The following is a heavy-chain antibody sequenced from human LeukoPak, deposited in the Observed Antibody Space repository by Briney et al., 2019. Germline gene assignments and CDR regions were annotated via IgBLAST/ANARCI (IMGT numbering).Heavy chain of an antibody. J-gene: IGHJ4*02. CDR3: ARSPLGIAPFDY. Sequence: GGSLRLSCAASGFTLSDHHMDWVRQAPGEGLERVARIRNKANRYTTEYAASVKGRFTISRDDSENSLYLQMDSLKTEDTAVYYCARSPLGIAPFDYWGQGTLVTVSS. D-gene: IGHD7-27*01. V-gene: IGHV3-72*01. CDR1: GFTLSDHH. CDR2: IRNKANRYTT.